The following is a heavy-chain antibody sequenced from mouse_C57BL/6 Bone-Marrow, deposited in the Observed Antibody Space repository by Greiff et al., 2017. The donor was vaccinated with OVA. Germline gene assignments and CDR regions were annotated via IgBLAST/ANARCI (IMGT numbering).Heavy chain of an antibody. D-gene: IGHD2-1*01. J-gene: IGHJ1*03. CDR1: GYSFTGYY. CDR3: VREEGSTHWYFDV. CDR2: INPSTGGT. V-gene: IGHV1-42*01. Sequence: VQLQQSGPELVKPGASVKISCKASGYSFTGYYMNWVKQSPEKSLEWIGEINPSTGGTTYNQKFKAKATLTVDKSSSTAYMQLKSLTSEDSAVYYCVREEGSTHWYFDVWGTGTTVTVSS.